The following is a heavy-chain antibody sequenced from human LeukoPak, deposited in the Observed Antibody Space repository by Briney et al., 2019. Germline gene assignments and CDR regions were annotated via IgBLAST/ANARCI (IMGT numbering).Heavy chain of an antibody. CDR3: ATGSGYYYVRGFDI. CDR1: GGSISSYY. D-gene: IGHD3-22*01. Sequence: PSETLSLTCTVSGGSISSYYWSWMPQPAGKGLEWIGRIYTSGSTNYNPSLKSRVTMSVDTSKNQFSLKLSSVTAADTAVYYGATGSGYYYVRGFDIWGQGKMVTVSS. CDR2: IYTSGST. J-gene: IGHJ3*02. V-gene: IGHV4-4*07.